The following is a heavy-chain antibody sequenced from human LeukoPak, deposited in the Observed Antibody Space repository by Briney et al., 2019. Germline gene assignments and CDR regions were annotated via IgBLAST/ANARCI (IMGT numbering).Heavy chain of an antibody. CDR2: IYSSGST. J-gene: IGHJ4*02. V-gene: IGHV4-59*01. Sequence: SETLSLTCTVSGGSSSSCYWSWIRQPPGKGLEWIGYIYSSGSTSYKSSLKSRVTISVDTSKNQFSLRLSSVTAADTAVYYCARTYGDYYFDYWGQGTLVTVSS. CDR1: GGSSSSCY. CDR3: ARTYGDYYFDY. D-gene: IGHD4-17*01.